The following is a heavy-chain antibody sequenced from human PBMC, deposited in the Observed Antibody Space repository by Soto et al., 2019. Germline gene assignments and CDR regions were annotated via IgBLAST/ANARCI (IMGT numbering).Heavy chain of an antibody. V-gene: IGHV4-39*01. CDR1: GGSISSSTYY. D-gene: IGHD1-1*01. CDR3: ARIKQDGTTLEY. CDR2: IYYSGST. Sequence: QLQLQESGPGLVKPSETLSLTCTVSGGSISSSTYYWGWIRQPPGKGLEWIGSIYYSGSTYYNPSLKSRLTISVDTSKNQFSLKLSSVSAADTALYYCARIKQDGTTLEYWGQGTLVTVSS. J-gene: IGHJ4*02.